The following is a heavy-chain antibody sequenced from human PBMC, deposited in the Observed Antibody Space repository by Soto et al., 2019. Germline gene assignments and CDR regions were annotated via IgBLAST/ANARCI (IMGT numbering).Heavy chain of an antibody. CDR3: ATDVPAQGRGEFDY. Sequence: EVQLVESGGGLVKPGGSLRLSCAAFGFTFNTAWMSWVRQAPGKGLEWVGRIKSKNEGETTDYAAPVKGRFFISRDDSENTLYLQMNSLKTEDTAMYYCATDVPAQGRGEFDYWGQGVLVTVSS. CDR1: GFTFNTAW. CDR2: IKSKNEGETT. V-gene: IGHV3-15*07. J-gene: IGHJ4*02.